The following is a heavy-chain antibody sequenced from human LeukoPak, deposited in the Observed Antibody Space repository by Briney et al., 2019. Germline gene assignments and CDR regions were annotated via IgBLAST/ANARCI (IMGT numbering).Heavy chain of an antibody. Sequence: SGTLSLTCAVSGGSISSSNWWSWVRQPPGKGLEWIGEIYHSGSTNYNPSLKSRVTISVDRSKNQFSLKLSSVTAADTAVYYCARSALRGYSYGADGVDYWGQGTLVTVSS. CDR1: GGSISSSNW. CDR2: IYHSGST. D-gene: IGHD5-18*01. V-gene: IGHV4-4*02. J-gene: IGHJ4*02. CDR3: ARSALRGYSYGADGVDY.